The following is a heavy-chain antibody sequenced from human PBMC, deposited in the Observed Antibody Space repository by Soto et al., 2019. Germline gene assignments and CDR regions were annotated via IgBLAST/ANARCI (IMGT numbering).Heavy chain of an antibody. V-gene: IGHV3-23*01. CDR1: GFTFMDYA. Sequence: GGSLRLSCAASGFTFMDYAMSWGRQAPGRGLEWVSGVSNSGSSTYYADSEKGRFTISRDNSKNTLYLQMNSLRAEDTAVYYCAKHSRETTTCCGEDWGQGTRVTVSS. CDR3: AKHSRETTTCCGED. J-gene: IGHJ4*02. CDR2: VSNSGSST. D-gene: IGHD2-2*01.